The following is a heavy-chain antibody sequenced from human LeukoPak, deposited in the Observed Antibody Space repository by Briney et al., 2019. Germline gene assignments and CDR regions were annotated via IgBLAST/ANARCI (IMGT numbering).Heavy chain of an antibody. CDR2: ISGSGSNK. J-gene: IGHJ3*02. V-gene: IGHV3-11*04. Sequence: GGSLRLSCAASGFTFSDYFMTWIRQAPGKGLEWVSYISGSGSNKYYADSVKGRFTISRDNSKNTLYLQMNSLRAEDTAVYYCATPHCSSTSCYHRDAFDIWGQGTMVTVSS. D-gene: IGHD2-2*01. CDR1: GFTFSDYF. CDR3: ATPHCSSTSCYHRDAFDI.